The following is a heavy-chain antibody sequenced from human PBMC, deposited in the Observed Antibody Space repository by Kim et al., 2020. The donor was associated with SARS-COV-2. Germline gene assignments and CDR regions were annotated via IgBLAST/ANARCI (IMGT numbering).Heavy chain of an antibody. CDR3: ARAAYGSGMDV. J-gene: IGHJ6*02. CDR2: ISYDGSNK. V-gene: IGHV3-30*04. D-gene: IGHD3-10*01. CDR1: GFIFSSYA. Sequence: GGSLRLSCAASGFIFSSYAMHWVRQAPGKGLEWVAVISYDGSNKYYADSVKGRFTISRDNSKNTLYLQMNSLRAEDTAVYYCARAAYGSGMDVWGQGTTVTVSS.